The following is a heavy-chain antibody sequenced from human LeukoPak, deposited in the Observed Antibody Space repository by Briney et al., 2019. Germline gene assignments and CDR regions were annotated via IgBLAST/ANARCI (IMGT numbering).Heavy chain of an antibody. CDR2: IIPIFGTA. CDR3: ARSGDGYGDPNLFDY. J-gene: IGHJ4*02. D-gene: IGHD4-17*01. CDR1: GGTFSSYA. V-gene: IGHV1-69*13. Sequence: SVKVSCKASGGTFSSYAISWVRQAPGQGLEWMGGIIPIFGTANYAQKFQGRVTITADESTSTAYMELSSLRSEDTAVYYCARSGDGYGDPNLFDYWGQGTLVTVSS.